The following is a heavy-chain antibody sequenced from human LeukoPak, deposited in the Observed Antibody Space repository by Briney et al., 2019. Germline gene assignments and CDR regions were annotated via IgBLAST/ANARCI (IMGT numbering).Heavy chain of an antibody. CDR2: INPNSGGT. D-gene: IGHD2-2*02. V-gene: IGHV1-2*06. CDR1: GYTFTGFY. CDR3: ARGHCSSTSCYTTYYYYYMDV. J-gene: IGHJ6*03. Sequence: GASVKVSCKASGYTFTGFYMHWVRQAPGQGLEWMGRINPNSGGTNYAQKFQGRVTMTRDTSISTAYMELSRLRSDDTAVYYCARGHCSSTSCYTTYYYYYMDVWGKGTTVTVSS.